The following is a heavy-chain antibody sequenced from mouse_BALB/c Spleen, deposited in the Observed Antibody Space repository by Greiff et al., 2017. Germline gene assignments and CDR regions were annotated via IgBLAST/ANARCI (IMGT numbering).Heavy chain of an antibody. D-gene: IGHD1-2*01. Sequence: EVKVVESGGGLVQPGGSLKLSCAASGFTFSSYGMSWVRQTPDKRLELVATINSNGGSTYYPDSVKGRFTISRDNAKNTLYLQMSSLKSEDTAMYYCARDGHYYGYDWYFDVWGAGTTVTVSS. V-gene: IGHV5-6-3*01. CDR3: ARDGHYYGYDWYFDV. CDR1: GFTFSSYG. J-gene: IGHJ1*01. CDR2: INSNGGST.